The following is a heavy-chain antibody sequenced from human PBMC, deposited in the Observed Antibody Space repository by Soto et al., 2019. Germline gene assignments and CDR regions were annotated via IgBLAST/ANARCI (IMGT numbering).Heavy chain of an antibody. V-gene: IGHV1-2*04. J-gene: IGHJ5*02. CDR1: GYPFTGYY. CDR2: INPNSGGT. CDR3: ARGAYSSTSCFFRYWYDP. Sequence: ASVKVSCKASGYPFTGYYMHWVRQAPGQGLEWMGWINPNSGGTNYAQKFQGWVTMTRDTSISTAYMELSRLRSDDTAAYYCARGAYSSTSCFFRYWYDPCRQVTLVT. D-gene: IGHD2-2*01.